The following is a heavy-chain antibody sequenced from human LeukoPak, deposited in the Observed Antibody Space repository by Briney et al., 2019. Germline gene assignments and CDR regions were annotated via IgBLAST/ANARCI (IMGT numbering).Heavy chain of an antibody. CDR3: ARDRGSGSYGY. Sequence: SETLSLTCTVSGGSISNYCWSCIRQPAGKGLEWIGRICNSGSTNYNPSLKSRVTMSVDTSKNQFSLKLTSVTAADTAVYYCARDRGSGSYGYWGQGTLVTVSS. D-gene: IGHD3-10*01. V-gene: IGHV4-4*07. CDR1: GGSISNYC. J-gene: IGHJ4*02. CDR2: ICNSGST.